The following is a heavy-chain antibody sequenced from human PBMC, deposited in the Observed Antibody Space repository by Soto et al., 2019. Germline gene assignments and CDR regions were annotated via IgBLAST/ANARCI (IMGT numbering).Heavy chain of an antibody. V-gene: IGHV3-11*01. Sequence: QVQLVESGGGLVKPGGSLRLSCAASGFSFSVYYMAWVRQAPGSGLEWISSIDRNGDFVYYADSVKGRFTISRDYAKSSLYQQIDRLRDEVITVDYGVRLRAATRDFPHNSSDPWGQGTKVT. CDR2: IDRNGDFV. CDR3: VRLRAATRDFPHNSSDP. J-gene: IGHJ3*01. CDR1: GFSFSVYY. D-gene: IGHD2-15*01.